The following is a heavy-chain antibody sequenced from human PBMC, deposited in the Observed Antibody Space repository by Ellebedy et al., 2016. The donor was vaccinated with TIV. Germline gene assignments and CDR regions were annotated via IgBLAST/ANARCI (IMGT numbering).Heavy chain of an antibody. CDR3: ARDADGYSYGPAGY. D-gene: IGHD5-18*01. Sequence: AASVKVSSKASGYTFTSYGISWVRQAPGQGLEWMGWISAYNGNTNYAQKLQGRVTMTTDTSTSTAYMELRSLRSDDTAVYYCARDADGYSYGPAGYWGQGTLVTVSS. CDR2: ISAYNGNT. J-gene: IGHJ4*02. V-gene: IGHV1-18*01. CDR1: GYTFTSYG.